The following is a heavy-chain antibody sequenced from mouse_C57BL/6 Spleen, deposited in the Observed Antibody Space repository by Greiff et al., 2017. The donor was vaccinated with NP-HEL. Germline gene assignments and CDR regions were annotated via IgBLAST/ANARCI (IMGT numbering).Heavy chain of an antibody. J-gene: IGHJ4*01. CDR2: ISYDGSN. Sequence: DVKLVESGPGLVKPSQSLSLTCSVTGYSITSGYYWNRIRQFPGNKLEWMGYISYDGSNNYNPSLKNRISITRDTSKNQFFLKLNSVTTEDTATYYCAREPLNWYYAMDYWGQGTSVTVSS. CDR3: AREPLNWYYAMDY. CDR1: GYSITSGYY. V-gene: IGHV3-6*01. D-gene: IGHD4-1*01.